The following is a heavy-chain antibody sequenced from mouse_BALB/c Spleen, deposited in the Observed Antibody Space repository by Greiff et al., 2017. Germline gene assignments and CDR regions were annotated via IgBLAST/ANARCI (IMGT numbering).Heavy chain of an antibody. CDR2: ISSGGSYT. Sequence: EVQRVESGGGLVKPGGSLKLSCAASGFTFSSYAMSWVRQSPEKRLEWVAEISSGGSYTYYPDTVTGRFTISRDNAKNTLYLEMSSLRSEDTAMYYCARDSPTSFAYWGQGTLVTVSA. CDR3: ARDSPTSFAY. J-gene: IGHJ3*01. CDR1: GFTFSSYA. D-gene: IGHD6-1*01. V-gene: IGHV5-9-4*01.